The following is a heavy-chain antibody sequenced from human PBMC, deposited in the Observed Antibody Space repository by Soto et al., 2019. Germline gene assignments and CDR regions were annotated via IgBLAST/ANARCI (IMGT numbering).Heavy chain of an antibody. Sequence: QVQLVESGGGVVQPGRSLRLSCAAYGFTFSSYAMHWVRQAPGKGLEWVAVISYDGSNKYYADSVKGRFTISRDNSKNTLYLQMNSLRAEDTAVYYCARGRSTYYYDSSGYVFDYWGQGTLVTVSS. CDR3: ARGRSTYYYDSSGYVFDY. D-gene: IGHD3-22*01. J-gene: IGHJ4*02. V-gene: IGHV3-30-3*01. CDR1: GFTFSSYA. CDR2: ISYDGSNK.